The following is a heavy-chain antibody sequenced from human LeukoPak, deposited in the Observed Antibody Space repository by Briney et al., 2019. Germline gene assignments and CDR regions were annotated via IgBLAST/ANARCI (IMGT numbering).Heavy chain of an antibody. J-gene: IGHJ4*02. CDR1: GGSISSSSYY. CDR3: ARVEGSMIADY. D-gene: IGHD3-22*01. V-gene: IGHV4-39*07. Sequence: SETLSLTCTVSGGSISSSSYYWGWIRQPPGKGPEWIGSIYYGGSAYYNPSLKSRVTISVDTSKNQISLKLSSVTAADTAVYYCARVEGSMIADYWGQGTLVPVSS. CDR2: IYYGGSA.